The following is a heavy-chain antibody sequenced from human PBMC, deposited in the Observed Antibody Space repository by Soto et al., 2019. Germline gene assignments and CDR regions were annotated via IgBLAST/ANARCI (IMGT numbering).Heavy chain of an antibody. D-gene: IGHD4-17*01. CDR3: AREKMAYAFEY. V-gene: IGHV3-33*01. Sequence: GWSLRLSCAASGFTFSSYGMHLVRQAPGKGLEWVAVIGYDGSNKYYADSVKGRFTISRDNSKNTLYLQMNSLRAEDTAVYYCAREKMAYAFEYWGQGTLVTVSS. CDR1: GFTFSSYG. J-gene: IGHJ4*02. CDR2: IGYDGSNK.